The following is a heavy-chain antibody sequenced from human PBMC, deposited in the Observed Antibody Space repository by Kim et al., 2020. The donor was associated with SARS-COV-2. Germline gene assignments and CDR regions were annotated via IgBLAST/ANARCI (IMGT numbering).Heavy chain of an antibody. D-gene: IGHD3-10*01. J-gene: IGHJ6*02. CDR3: AKSGGGLYYYYGMDV. Sequence: DSVKGRFTISRDNAKNSLYLQMNSLRAEDTALYYCAKSGGGLYYYYGMDVWGQGTTVTVSS. V-gene: IGHV3-9*01.